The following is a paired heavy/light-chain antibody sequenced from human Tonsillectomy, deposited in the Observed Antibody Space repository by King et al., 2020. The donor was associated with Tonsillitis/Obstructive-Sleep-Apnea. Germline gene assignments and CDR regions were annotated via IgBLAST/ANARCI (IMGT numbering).Heavy chain of an antibody. CDR3: ARGRGDIAGSDIAGSFYYFHYMDV. D-gene: IGHD3-10*01. Sequence: QVQLQQWGAGLLKPSETLSLTCAVYGGSFSDYYWNWIRQPPGKGLEWVGEISHSGGTNYNPSLKSRVTISVDTSKNQFSLRLTSVTVADSAMYYCARGRGDIAGSDIAGSFYYFHYMDVWGKGTTVTVSS. J-gene: IGHJ6*03. CDR2: ISHSGGT. CDR1: GGSFSDYY. V-gene: IGHV4-34*01.
Light chain of an antibody. J-gene: IGLJ2*01. CDR3: QSYGISLSVVV. CDR2: GNS. Sequence: QSVLTQPPSVSGAPGQRVTISCTGNSSNIGAGYDVHWYQQLPGTAPKLLIYGNSNRPSGVPDRFSGSKSGTSASLAITGLQAEDEADYYCQSYGISLSVVVFAGGTKLTVL. CDR1: SSNIGAGYD. V-gene: IGLV1-40*01.